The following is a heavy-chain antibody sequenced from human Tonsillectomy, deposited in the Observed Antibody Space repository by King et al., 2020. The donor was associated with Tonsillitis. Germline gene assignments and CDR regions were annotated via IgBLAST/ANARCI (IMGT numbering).Heavy chain of an antibody. Sequence: QLQESGPGLVKPSETLSLTCTVSGGSISSSSYYWGCIRQPPGKGLEWIGSIYYSGSTYYNPSLKSRVIISVDTSKNQFSLKLSSVTAADTAVYYCARDSSSSNFLEYYFDYWGQGTLVTVSS. J-gene: IGHJ4*02. V-gene: IGHV4-39*07. D-gene: IGHD6-6*01. CDR2: IYYSGST. CDR1: GGSISSSSYY. CDR3: ARDSSSSNFLEYYFDY.